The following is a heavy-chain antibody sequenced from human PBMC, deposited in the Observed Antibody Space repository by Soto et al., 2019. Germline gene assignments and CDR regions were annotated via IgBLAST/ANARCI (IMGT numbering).Heavy chain of an antibody. CDR2: IIPIFGTA. J-gene: IGHJ4*02. CDR3: ARGSVGAGYFDY. D-gene: IGHD3-10*01. Sequence: SVKVSCKASGGTFSSHAISWVRQAPGQGLEWMGGIIPIFGTANYAQKFQGRVTITADESTSTAYMELSSLRSEDTAVYYCARGSVGAGYFDYWGKGNLVTVAS. V-gene: IGHV1-69*13. CDR1: GGTFSSHA.